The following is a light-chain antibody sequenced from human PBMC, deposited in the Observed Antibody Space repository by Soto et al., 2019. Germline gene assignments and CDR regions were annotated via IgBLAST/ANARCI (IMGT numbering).Light chain of an antibody. J-gene: IGLJ1*01. CDR2: DVS. CDR3: TSFTTAYTHV. V-gene: IGLV2-14*03. Sequence: QSALTQPASVSGSPGQSITVSCTGTSSDIGSYDYVSWYQQHPGKVPKLIIYDVSNRPSGVSNRFSGSKSCNTASLTISGLQAEDEADYYCTSFTTAYTHVFGSGTKLTVL. CDR1: SSDIGSYDY.